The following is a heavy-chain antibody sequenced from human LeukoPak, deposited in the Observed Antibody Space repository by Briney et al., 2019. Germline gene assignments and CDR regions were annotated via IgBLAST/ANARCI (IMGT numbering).Heavy chain of an antibody. V-gene: IGHV4-38-2*02. CDR1: GYSISSGYY. D-gene: IGHD5-12*01. J-gene: IGHJ4*02. Sequence: SETLSLTCTVSGYSISSGYYWGWIRQPPGKGLEWIGSIYHSGSTYYNPSLKSRVTISVDTSKNQFSLKLSSVTAADTAVYYCARRYSGYDSKRYFDYWGQGTPVTVSS. CDR2: IYHSGST. CDR3: ARRYSGYDSKRYFDY.